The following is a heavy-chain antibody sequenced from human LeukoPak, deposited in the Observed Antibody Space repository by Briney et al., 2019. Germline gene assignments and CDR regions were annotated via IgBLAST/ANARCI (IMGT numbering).Heavy chain of an antibody. D-gene: IGHD6-13*01. CDR1: GGSISSSSYY. Sequence: PSETLSLTCTVSGGSISSSSYYWGWIRQPPGKGLEWIGYIYYSGSTNYNPSLKSRVTISVDTSKNQFSLKLSSVTAADTAVYYCARHAPAAAGADFDYWGQGTLVTVSS. J-gene: IGHJ4*02. CDR3: ARHAPAAAGADFDY. V-gene: IGHV4-61*05. CDR2: IYYSGST.